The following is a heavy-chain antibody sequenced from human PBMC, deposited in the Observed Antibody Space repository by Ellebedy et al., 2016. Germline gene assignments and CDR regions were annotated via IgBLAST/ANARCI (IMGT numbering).Heavy chain of an antibody. CDR2: INHSGST. CDR1: GGSISSYY. V-gene: IGHV4-34*01. CDR3: AQRYCSSTSCYYFDY. Sequence: SETLSLXXTVSGGSISSYYWSWIRQPPGKGLEWIGEINHSGSTNYNPSLKSRVTISVDTSKNQFSLKLSSVTAADTAVYYCAQRYCSSTSCYYFDYWGQGTLVTVSS. D-gene: IGHD2-2*01. J-gene: IGHJ4*02.